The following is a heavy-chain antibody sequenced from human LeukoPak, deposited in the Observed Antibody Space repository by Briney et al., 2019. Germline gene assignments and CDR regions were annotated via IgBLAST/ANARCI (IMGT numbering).Heavy chain of an antibody. V-gene: IGHV4-39*01. J-gene: IGHJ6*03. CDR3: SMSHDYGGHYFYYYMDV. D-gene: IGHD4-23*01. Sequence: SETLSLTCTVSGGSISSRSDYWGWIRQTPGKGLEWIGNLDSSGSTYYNPSLKSRVTISVGTSKNQFSLNLRYVTAADTAIYFCSMSHDYGGHYFYYYMDVWGKGTTVTVSS. CDR1: GGSISSRSDY. CDR2: LDSSGST.